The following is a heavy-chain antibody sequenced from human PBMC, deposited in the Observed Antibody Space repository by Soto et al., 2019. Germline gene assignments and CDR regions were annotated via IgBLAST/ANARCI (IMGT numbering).Heavy chain of an antibody. Sequence: EVQLLESGGGLVQPGGSLRLSCAASGFIFSSYAMSWVRQAPGRGLEWVSVIGSSGGSAYYADSVKGRFTISRDNSKKTLYLQMNSLRAEDTAVYYCAKGIMVRGDTPYDYWGQGTLVTVSS. CDR2: IGSSGGSA. V-gene: IGHV3-23*01. D-gene: IGHD3-10*01. CDR1: GFIFSSYA. CDR3: AKGIMVRGDTPYDY. J-gene: IGHJ4*02.